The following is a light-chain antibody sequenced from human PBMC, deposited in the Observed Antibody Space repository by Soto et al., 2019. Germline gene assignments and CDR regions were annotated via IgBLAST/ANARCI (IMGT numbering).Light chain of an antibody. CDR1: QSVGTN. CDR3: PQYNNWPPYS. V-gene: IGKV3-15*01. Sequence: IVMTQSPATLSVSPGESATLSCRASQSVGTNLAWYQQTPGQAPRVLIHSASTTATGIPARFSGSGSDTEFPLTISGLQSEDFAIYYCPQYNNWPPYSLGQGTKLENK. J-gene: IGKJ2*01. CDR2: SAS.